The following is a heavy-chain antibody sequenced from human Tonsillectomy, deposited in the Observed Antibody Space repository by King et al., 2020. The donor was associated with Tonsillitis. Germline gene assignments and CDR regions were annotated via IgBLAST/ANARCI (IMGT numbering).Heavy chain of an antibody. Sequence: VQLVESGGGLVQPGGSLRLSCAASGFTFSSHDMHWVRQATGKGLEWVSTIGTGGDTYYPGSVKGRFTISRENAKKSSYLQMNTLRAEDTAVYYYARGDIAAAFPDYWGQGTLVTVSS. V-gene: IGHV3-13*01. CDR2: IGTGGDT. D-gene: IGHD6-13*01. CDR3: ARGDIAAAFPDY. CDR1: GFTFSSHD. J-gene: IGHJ4*02.